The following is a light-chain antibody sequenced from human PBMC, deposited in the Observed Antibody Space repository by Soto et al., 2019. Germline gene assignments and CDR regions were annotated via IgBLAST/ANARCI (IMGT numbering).Light chain of an antibody. CDR3: SSYTSNNTVL. V-gene: IGLV2-14*03. Sequence: QSALTQPASVSGSPGQSITISCTGTSSDVGGYNYVSWYQQHPGRAPKLMIYEVTNRPSGVSNRFSGSKSGNTASLTISGLQAEDEADYYCSSYTSNNTVLFGGGTQLTVL. CDR2: EVT. CDR1: SSDVGGYNY. J-gene: IGLJ2*01.